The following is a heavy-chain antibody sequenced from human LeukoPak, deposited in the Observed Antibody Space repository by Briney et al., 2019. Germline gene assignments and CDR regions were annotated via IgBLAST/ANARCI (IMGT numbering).Heavy chain of an antibody. V-gene: IGHV3-23*01. CDR2: ISGGGGST. CDR1: GFTFSSYG. J-gene: IGHJ4*02. Sequence: PGGSLRLSCAASGFTFSSYGMHWVRQAPGKGLEWVSAISGGGGSTYYADSVKGRFTISRDNSKNTLYLQMNSLRAEDTAVYYCAKDFEWLRSGIDYWGQGTLVTVSS. D-gene: IGHD5-12*01. CDR3: AKDFEWLRSGIDY.